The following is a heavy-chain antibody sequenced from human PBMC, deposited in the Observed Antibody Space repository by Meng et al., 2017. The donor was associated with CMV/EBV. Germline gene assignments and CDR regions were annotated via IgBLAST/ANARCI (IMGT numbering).Heavy chain of an antibody. Sequence: RLACAASGFTFSDHYMDWVRQAPGKGLECVARIKNKADSYTTQYAASVEGRFTISRDDSKNSVYLQMDRLTTEDTAVYYCADLGTPYWGQGTLVTVSS. CDR1: GFTFSDHY. CDR2: IKNKADSYTT. V-gene: IGHV3-72*01. J-gene: IGHJ4*02. D-gene: IGHD3/OR15-3a*01. CDR3: ADLGTPY.